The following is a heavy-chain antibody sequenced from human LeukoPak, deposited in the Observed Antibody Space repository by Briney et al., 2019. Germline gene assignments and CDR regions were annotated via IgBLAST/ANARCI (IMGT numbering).Heavy chain of an antibody. D-gene: IGHD4-17*01. Sequence: GESLKISCKGSGNSFRNYWIAWVRQMPGKGLEWMGIIYPGDSDTRYSPSFQGQVTISADKSISTAYLQWSSLKASDTAMYYCARHDRGIGGDFHWYFDLWGRGTLVTVSS. CDR3: ARHDRGIGGDFHWYFDL. V-gene: IGHV5-51*01. CDR1: GNSFRNYW. CDR2: IYPGDSDT. J-gene: IGHJ2*01.